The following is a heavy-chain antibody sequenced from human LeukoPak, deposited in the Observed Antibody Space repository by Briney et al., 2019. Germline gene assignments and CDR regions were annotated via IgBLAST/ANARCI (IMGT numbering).Heavy chain of an antibody. CDR3: AKGSYYDSSGSFYFDC. CDR1: GFTFTNYW. V-gene: IGHV3-23*01. D-gene: IGHD3-22*01. J-gene: IGHJ4*02. CDR2: ISGSGENT. Sequence: GGSLRLSCAASGFTFTNYWMHWVRQAPGMGLVWVSGISGSGENTYYADSVKGRFTISRDNSKNTLYVQVNSLGTEDTAAYYCAKGSYYDSSGSFYFDCWGQGTLVTVSS.